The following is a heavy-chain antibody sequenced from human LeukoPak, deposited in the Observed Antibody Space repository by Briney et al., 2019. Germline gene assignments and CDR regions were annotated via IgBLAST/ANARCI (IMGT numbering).Heavy chain of an antibody. CDR2: ISSSSSYI. CDR3: ARVWMYYYDSSGYCDY. CDR1: GFTFSTYS. V-gene: IGHV3-21*01. D-gene: IGHD3-22*01. Sequence: GGSLRLSCAASGFTFSTYSMNWVRQAPGKGLEWVSSISSSSSYIYYADSVKGRFTISRDNAKNSLYLQMNSLGAEDTAVYYCARVWMYYYDSSGYCDYWGQGTLVTVSS. J-gene: IGHJ4*02.